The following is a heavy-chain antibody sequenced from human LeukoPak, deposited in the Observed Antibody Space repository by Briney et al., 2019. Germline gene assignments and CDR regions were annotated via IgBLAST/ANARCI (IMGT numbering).Heavy chain of an antibody. V-gene: IGHV4-61*01. CDR1: GGSVSTNRYY. CDR3: ARFNREDTTRFDP. D-gene: IGHD2-15*01. CDR2: LSYSGTT. Sequence: SETLSLTCTVSGGSVSTNRYYWSWIRQPPGKGLEWIGFLSYSGTTNYNPSLQSRVTISVDTSKNQFSLKLSSVTAADTAVYYCARFNREDTTRFDPWGQGTLVTVSS. J-gene: IGHJ5*02.